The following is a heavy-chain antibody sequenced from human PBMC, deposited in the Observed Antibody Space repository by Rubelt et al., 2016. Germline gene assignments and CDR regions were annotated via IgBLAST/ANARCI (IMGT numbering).Heavy chain of an antibody. D-gene: IGHD6-6*01. CDR2: IYTSGST. CDR1: GGSISSYY. V-gene: IGHV4-4*07. Sequence: QVQLQESGPGLVKPSETLSLTCTVSGGSISSYYWSWLRQPAGKGLEWIGRIYTSGSTNYNPSLKSRLTISVDTSKNQFSLVRSSVTVADTAVYYCARAYSSSSGLDYWGQGTLVTVSS. J-gene: IGHJ4*02. CDR3: ARAYSSSSGLDY.